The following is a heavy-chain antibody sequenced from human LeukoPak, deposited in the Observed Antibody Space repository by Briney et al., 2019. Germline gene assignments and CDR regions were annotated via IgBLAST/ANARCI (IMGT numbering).Heavy chain of an antibody. D-gene: IGHD2-2*02. CDR3: ARAFALPKYCSSTSCYIAGFYYFDY. V-gene: IGHV1-2*02. CDR1: GYTFTGYY. J-gene: IGHJ4*02. CDR2: INPNSGGT. Sequence: ASVKVSCKAFGYTFTGYYMHWVRQAPGQGLEWMGWINPNSGGTNYAQKFQGRVTMTRDTSISTAYMELSRLRSDDTAVYYCARAFALPKYCSSTSCYIAGFYYFDYWGQGTLVTVSS.